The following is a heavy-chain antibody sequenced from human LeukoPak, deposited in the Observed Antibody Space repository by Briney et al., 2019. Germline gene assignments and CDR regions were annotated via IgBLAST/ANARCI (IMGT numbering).Heavy chain of an antibody. D-gene: IGHD4-17*01. CDR2: IWYDGSNK. J-gene: IGHJ4*02. V-gene: IGHV3-33*01. Sequence: PGGSLRLSCAASGFTFSSYGMHWVRQAPGKGLEWVAVIWYDGSNKYYADSVKARFTISRDNSKNTLYLQMNSLRAEDTAVYYCARDGAYGDPYFDYWGQGTLVTVSS. CDR3: ARDGAYGDPYFDY. CDR1: GFTFSSYG.